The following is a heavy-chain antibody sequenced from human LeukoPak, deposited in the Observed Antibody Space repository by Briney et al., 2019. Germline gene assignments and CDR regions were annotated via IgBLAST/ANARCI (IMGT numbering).Heavy chain of an antibody. CDR3: ARKTMVVVVNWFDP. J-gene: IGHJ5*02. D-gene: IGHD3-22*01. CDR1: GGSFSGYY. Sequence: SETLSLTCAVYGGSFSGYYWSWIRQPPGKGLEWIGEINHSGSTNYNPSLKSRVTISVDTSKNQFSLKLSSVTAADTAVYYCARKTMVVVVNWFDPWGQGTLVTVSS. CDR2: INHSGST. V-gene: IGHV4-34*01.